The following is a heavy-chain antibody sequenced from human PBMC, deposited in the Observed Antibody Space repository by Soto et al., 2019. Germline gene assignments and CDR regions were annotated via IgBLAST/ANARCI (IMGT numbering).Heavy chain of an antibody. V-gene: IGHV3-30*03. J-gene: IGHJ6*02. CDR2: ISDDGRNK. D-gene: IGHD3-3*02. CDR3: ATGWRHFWSGSAVGHYGMAV. CDR1: GFTFSNYG. Sequence: QVQLVESGGGVVQPGRSLRLSCAASGFTFSNYGIHWVRQAPGKGLDWVAVISDDGRNKYYADSVRGRFTISRDNSKNTLSLQMNSLRPDDTAVYYCATGWRHFWSGSAVGHYGMAVLGQGTTVTVSS.